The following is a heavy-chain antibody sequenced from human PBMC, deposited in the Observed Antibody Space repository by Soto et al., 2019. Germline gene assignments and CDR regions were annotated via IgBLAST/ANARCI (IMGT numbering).Heavy chain of an antibody. CDR2: IDPSDSQT. D-gene: IGHD3-22*01. J-gene: IGHJ4*02. Sequence: GESLKISCMGSGYSFAGYWITWVRQKPGKGLEWMGRIDPSDSQTYYSPSFRGHVTISATKSITTVFLQWSSLRASDTAMYYCARQIYDSDTGPNFQYYFDSWGQGTPVTVSS. V-gene: IGHV5-10-1*01. CDR1: GYSFAGYW. CDR3: ARQIYDSDTGPNFQYYFDS.